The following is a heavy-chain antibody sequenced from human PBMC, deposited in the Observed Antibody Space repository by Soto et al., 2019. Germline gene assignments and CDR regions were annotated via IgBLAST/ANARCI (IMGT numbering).Heavy chain of an antibody. V-gene: IGHV4-39*01. D-gene: IGHD3-10*02. CDR3: DS. CDR1: GGSISSSSYY. J-gene: IGHJ4*02. Sequence: PSETLSLTCTVPGGSISSSSYYWGWIRQPPGKGLEWIGSLYYTGSTYYNPSLKSRVTLYLHMNSLRAEDTAVYYCVRDMQLWRLDSWGQGTLVTV. CDR2: LYYTGST.